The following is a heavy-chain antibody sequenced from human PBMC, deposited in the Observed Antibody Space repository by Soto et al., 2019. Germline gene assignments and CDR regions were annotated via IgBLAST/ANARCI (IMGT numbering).Heavy chain of an antibody. V-gene: IGHV4-31*03. CDR1: GGSISTVGHY. Sequence: SETLSLTCSVSGGSISTVGHYWTWIRQPPGKGLEWIGSIYHTGSTYYSKSLRSRLTMSVDTSKSQFSLRLSSVTAADTAVYYCARSTVTLRSSNCDYWGQGSLVTVS. CDR2: IYHTGST. CDR3: ARSTVTLRSSNCDY. J-gene: IGHJ4*02. D-gene: IGHD1-1*01.